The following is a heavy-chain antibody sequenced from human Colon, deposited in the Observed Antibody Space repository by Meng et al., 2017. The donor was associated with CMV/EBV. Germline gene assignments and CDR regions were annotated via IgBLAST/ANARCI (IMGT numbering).Heavy chain of an antibody. CDR1: GGSISSGGYY. Sequence: SETLSLTCTVSGGSISSGGYYWSWIRQHPGKGLEWIGYIYYSGSTYYNPSLKSRVTISVDTSKNQFSLKLSSVTAADTAVYYCARVEGGNLYFDYWGQGTLVTVSS. V-gene: IGHV4-31*03. D-gene: IGHD4-23*01. CDR2: IYYSGST. J-gene: IGHJ4*02. CDR3: ARVEGGNLYFDY.